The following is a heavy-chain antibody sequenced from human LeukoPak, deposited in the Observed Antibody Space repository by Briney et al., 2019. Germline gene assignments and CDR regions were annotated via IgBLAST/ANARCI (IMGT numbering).Heavy chain of an antibody. CDR3: ARDDYRGVTNFDP. CDR1: GGSISPYF. D-gene: IGHD3-10*01. Sequence: SETLSLTCTVSGGSISPYFWSWMRQTPGKGLEWIGYISYTGSTSYNPALKSRVTISVDTSKNQFSLQLTSVTAADTAAYYCARDDYRGVTNFDPWGQGTLVTVSS. CDR2: ISYTGST. V-gene: IGHV4-59*01. J-gene: IGHJ5*02.